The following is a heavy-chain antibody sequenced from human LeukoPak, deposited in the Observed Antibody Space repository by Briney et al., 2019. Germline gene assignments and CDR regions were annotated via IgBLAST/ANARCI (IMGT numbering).Heavy chain of an antibody. CDR2: IYYSGST. D-gene: IGHD2-21*01. V-gene: IGHV4-59*01. CDR1: GGSISSYY. Sequence: SETLSLTCTVSGGSISSYYWSWIRQPPGKGLEWIGYIYYSGSTNYNPSLKSRVTISVDTSKNQFSLKLSSVTAADTAVYYCARCSIESGFDYSGQGTLVTVSS. J-gene: IGHJ4*02. CDR3: ARCSIESGFDY.